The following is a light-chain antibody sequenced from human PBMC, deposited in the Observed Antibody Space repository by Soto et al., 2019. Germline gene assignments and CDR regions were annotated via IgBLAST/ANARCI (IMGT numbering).Light chain of an antibody. Sequence: PGERVTLSRRASQSVSSSYLTWYQQKPGQAPRLLIYGASTRATSIPARFSGSGSGTDFTLTISRLEPEDFAVYYCQQFGNSPRTFGQGTKVDNK. CDR2: GAS. J-gene: IGKJ1*01. V-gene: IGKV3-20*01. CDR1: QSVSSSY. CDR3: QQFGNSPRT.